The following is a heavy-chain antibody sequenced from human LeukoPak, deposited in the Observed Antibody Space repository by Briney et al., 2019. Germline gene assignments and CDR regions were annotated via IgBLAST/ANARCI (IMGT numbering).Heavy chain of an antibody. V-gene: IGHV4-4*07. Sequence: SETLSLTCTVSGGAISGYYWSWIRQPAGKGLEWLGRVYSSGSTKYNPSLESRVSISMDTSKNHFSLEITSVTAADTAVYYCARGSRVYDRSGFHTWHDYWGHGTLVTVSS. D-gene: IGHD3-22*01. CDR1: GGAISGYY. CDR3: ARGSRVYDRSGFHTWHDY. CDR2: VYSSGST. J-gene: IGHJ4*03.